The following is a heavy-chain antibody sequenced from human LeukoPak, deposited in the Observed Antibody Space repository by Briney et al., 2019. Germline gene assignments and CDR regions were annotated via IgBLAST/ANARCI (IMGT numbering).Heavy chain of an antibody. J-gene: IGHJ6*02. CDR2: ISDSGGST. V-gene: IGHV3-23*01. CDR3: GRYYVMDV. CDR1: GFTFSTYV. Sequence: GGSPRLSCAASGFTFSTYVMNWVRQAPGKGLEWVSTISDSGGSTYYADSVKGRFTISRDNSKSTLCLQMNSLRAEDTAVYYCGRYYVMDVWGQGTSVTVSS.